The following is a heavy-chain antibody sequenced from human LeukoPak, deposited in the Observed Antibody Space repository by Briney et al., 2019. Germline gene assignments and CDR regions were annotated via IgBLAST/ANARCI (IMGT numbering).Heavy chain of an antibody. V-gene: IGHV7-4-1*02. CDR2: INTNTGNP. D-gene: IGHD4-17*01. CDR1: GYTFTSYA. CDR3: ARDQRGDYAKGYYYYMDV. Sequence: ASVKVSCKASGYTFTSYAMNWVRQAPGQGLEWMGWINTNTGNPTYAQGFTGRFVFSLDTSVSTAYLQISSLKAEDTAVYYCARDQRGDYAKGYYYYMDVWGKGTTVTISS. J-gene: IGHJ6*03.